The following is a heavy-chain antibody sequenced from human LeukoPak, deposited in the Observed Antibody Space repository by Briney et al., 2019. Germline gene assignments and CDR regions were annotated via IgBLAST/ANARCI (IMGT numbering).Heavy chain of an antibody. J-gene: IGHJ4*02. CDR1: GGTFSSYA. CDR2: IIPIFGTA. V-gene: IGHV1-69*05. Sequence: SVMVSCKASGGTFSSYAISWVRQAPGQGLEWMGRIIPIFGTANYAQKFQGRVTITTDESTSTAYMELSGLRSEDTAVYYCARELGYCSGGSCYHDYFDYWGQGTLVTVSS. D-gene: IGHD2-15*01. CDR3: ARELGYCSGGSCYHDYFDY.